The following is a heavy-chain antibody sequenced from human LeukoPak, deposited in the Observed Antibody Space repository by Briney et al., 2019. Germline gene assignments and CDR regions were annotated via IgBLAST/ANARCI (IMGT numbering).Heavy chain of an antibody. D-gene: IGHD2-2*01. Sequence: GASVKVSCKASGYTFTSYGISWVRQAPGQGLEWMGWISAYNGNTNYAQKLQGRVTMTTDTSTSTAYMELRSLRSDDTAVYYCVRDPMIVVVPALPANWFDPWGQGTLVTVSS. V-gene: IGHV1-18*01. CDR2: ISAYNGNT. CDR1: GYTFTSYG. J-gene: IGHJ5*02. CDR3: VRDPMIVVVPALPANWFDP.